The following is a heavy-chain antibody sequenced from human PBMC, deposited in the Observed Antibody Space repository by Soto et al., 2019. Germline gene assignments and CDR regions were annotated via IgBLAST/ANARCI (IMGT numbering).Heavy chain of an antibody. CDR2: INPDSGGT. Sequence: GASVKVSCKASGNTFTAYYLLWVRQAPGQGLEWMEWINPDSGGTNYAQKFQGWVTMTRDTSISTAYLELSSLRYDDTALFYCAREYGPGYWFDPWGQGTLVTVSS. CDR1: GNTFTAYY. CDR3: AREYGPGYWFDP. V-gene: IGHV1-2*04. D-gene: IGHD3-10*01. J-gene: IGHJ5*02.